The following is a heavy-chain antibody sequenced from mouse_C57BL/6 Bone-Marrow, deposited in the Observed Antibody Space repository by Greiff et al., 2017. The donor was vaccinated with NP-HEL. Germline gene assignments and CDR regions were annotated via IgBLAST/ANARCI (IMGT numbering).Heavy chain of an antibody. D-gene: IGHD2-3*01. CDR2: INYDGSST. V-gene: IGHV5-16*01. CDR3: ARWLLPTDYAMDY. Sequence: EVQLVESEGGLVQPGSSMKLSCTASGFTFSDYYMAWVRQVPEKGLEWVANINYDGSSTYYLDSLKSRFIISRDNAKNILYLQMSSLKSEDTATYYCARWLLPTDYAMDYWGQGTSVTVSS. J-gene: IGHJ4*01. CDR1: GFTFSDYY.